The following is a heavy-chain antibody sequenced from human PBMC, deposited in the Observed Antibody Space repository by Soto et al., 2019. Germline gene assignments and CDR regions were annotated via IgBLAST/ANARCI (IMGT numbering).Heavy chain of an antibody. CDR2: IYYSGST. CDR3: ARRSRYYDILTGYYSFEF. Sequence: SETLSLTCTVSGGSISSSSYYWGWIRQPRGKGLEWIGSIYYSGSTYYNSSLKSRVTISVDTSKNQYSPKMSSVTAADTAVYYCARRSRYYDILTGYYSFEFWGQGTLVTVSS. V-gene: IGHV4-39*01. J-gene: IGHJ4*02. CDR1: GGSISSSSYY. D-gene: IGHD3-9*01.